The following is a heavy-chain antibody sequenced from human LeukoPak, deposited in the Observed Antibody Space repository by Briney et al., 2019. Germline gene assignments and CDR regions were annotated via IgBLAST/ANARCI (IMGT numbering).Heavy chain of an antibody. CDR2: IRGTGATT. V-gene: IGHV3-23*01. D-gene: IGHD6-19*01. CDR1: GFSFSSYA. J-gene: IGHJ4*02. CDR3: AKEEVGAVAGRFDH. Sequence: GGSLRLSCAASGFSFSSYAMTWVRQAPGKGLEWDSGIRGTGATTYYADSVKGRFTISRDNSKNTLYLQMNSLRAEDTAVYYCAKEEVGAVAGRFDHWGQGTLVTVSS.